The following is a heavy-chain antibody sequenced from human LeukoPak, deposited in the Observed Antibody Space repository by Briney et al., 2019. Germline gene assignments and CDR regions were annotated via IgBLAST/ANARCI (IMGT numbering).Heavy chain of an antibody. V-gene: IGHV4-39*07. Sequence: SETLSLTCTVSGGSINSSSYYWGWIRQPPGKGLEWIAEISQDGDSNYNMSLKSRVTISLDKSKNQVSLKLNSVTAADTAVYYCARALGAFDIWGQGTMVTVSS. CDR2: ISQDGDS. CDR1: GGSINSSSYY. CDR3: ARALGAFDI. J-gene: IGHJ3*02.